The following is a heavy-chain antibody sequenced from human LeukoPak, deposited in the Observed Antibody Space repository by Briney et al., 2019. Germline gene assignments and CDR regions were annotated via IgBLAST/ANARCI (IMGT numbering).Heavy chain of an antibody. Sequence: GGSLRLSCAASGFTFSSYSMNWVRQAAGKGLEWVSSISSSSSYIYYADSVKGRFTISRDNAKNSLYLQMNSLRAEDTAVYYCARDTGYSGYGGIDYWGQGTLVTVSS. CDR1: GFTFSSYS. V-gene: IGHV3-21*01. J-gene: IGHJ4*02. D-gene: IGHD5-12*01. CDR3: ARDTGYSGYGGIDY. CDR2: ISSSSSYI.